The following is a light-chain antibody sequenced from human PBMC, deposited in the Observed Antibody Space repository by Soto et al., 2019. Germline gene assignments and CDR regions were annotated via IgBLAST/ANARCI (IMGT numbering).Light chain of an antibody. Sequence: DIQMTQSPSTLSASVGDRVTITCRASQSISVWLAWYQHKPGEAPKLLIYKASSLISGVPTRFSGGGSGTEFTLTISSLQPDDSATYYSQQHQTYSRTFGQGTKVEIK. CDR3: QQHQTYSRT. J-gene: IGKJ1*01. CDR2: KAS. CDR1: QSISVW. V-gene: IGKV1-5*03.